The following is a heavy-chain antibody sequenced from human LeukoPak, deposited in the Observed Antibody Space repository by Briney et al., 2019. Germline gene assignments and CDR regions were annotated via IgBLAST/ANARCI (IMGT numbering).Heavy chain of an antibody. D-gene: IGHD3-10*01. CDR3: AKRFEATGDY. V-gene: IGHV3-23*01. J-gene: IGHJ4*02. Sequence: GGSLRLSCAVSGITLSNYGMSWVRQAPGKGLEWVAGLSGSGGSTYYADSVKGRFTISRDNSKNTLYLQMNSLRAEDTAVYCCAKRFEATGDYWGQGTLVTVSS. CDR2: LSGSGGST. CDR1: GITLSNYG.